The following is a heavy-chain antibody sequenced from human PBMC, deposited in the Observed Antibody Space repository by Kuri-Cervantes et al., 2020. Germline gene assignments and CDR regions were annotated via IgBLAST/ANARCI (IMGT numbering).Heavy chain of an antibody. CDR1: GYTFPSYA. D-gene: IGHD6-13*01. Sequence: GSVTVSCKASGYTFPSYAMHWVRQAPGQRLEWMGWSNAGNGNTKYSQEFQGRVTITRDTSASTAYMELSSLRSEDTAVYYCARGGGTSSWYNGYYYYGMDVWGQGTTVTVSS. J-gene: IGHJ6*02. CDR3: ARGGGTSSWYNGYYYYGMDV. V-gene: IGHV1-3*02. CDR2: SNAGNGNT.